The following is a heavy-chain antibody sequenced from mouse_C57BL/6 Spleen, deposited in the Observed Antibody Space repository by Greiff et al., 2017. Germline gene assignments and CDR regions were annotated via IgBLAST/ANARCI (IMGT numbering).Heavy chain of an antibody. CDR2: INPNNGGT. CDR3: ARRFYVYYFDY. Sequence: EVKLLESGPELVKPGASVKISCKASGYTFTDYYMNWVKQSHGKSLEWIGDINPNNGGTSYNQKFKGKATLTVDKSSSTAYMELRSLTSEDSAVYYCARRFYVYYFDYWGQGTTLTVSS. V-gene: IGHV1-26*01. J-gene: IGHJ2*01. CDR1: GYTFTDYY. D-gene: IGHD1-1*01.